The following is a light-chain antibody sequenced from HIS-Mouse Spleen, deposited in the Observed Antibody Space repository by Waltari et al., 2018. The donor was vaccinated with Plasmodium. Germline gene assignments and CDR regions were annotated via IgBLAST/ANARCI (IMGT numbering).Light chain of an antibody. Sequence: EIVLTQSPGTLSLSPGERASQSVSSSYLAWYQQKPGQAPRLLIYGASSRATGIPDRFSGSGSGTDFTLTISRLEPEDFVVYYCQQYGSSPLTFGGGTKVEIK. CDR1: QSVSSSY. CDR3: QQYGSSPLT. V-gene: IGKV3-20*01. J-gene: IGKJ4*01. CDR2: GAS.